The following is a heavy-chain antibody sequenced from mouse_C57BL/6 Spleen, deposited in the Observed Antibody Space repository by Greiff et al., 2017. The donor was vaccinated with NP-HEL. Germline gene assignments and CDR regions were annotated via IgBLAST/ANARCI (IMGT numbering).Heavy chain of an antibody. CDR3: AREGHYYGSSYPFAY. D-gene: IGHD1-1*01. CDR2: IYPRSGNT. CDR1: GYTFTSYG. J-gene: IGHJ3*01. Sequence: QVQLQQSGAELARPGASVKLSCKASGYTFTSYGISWVKQRTGQGLEWIGEIYPRSGNTYYNEKFKGKATLTADKSSSTAYMELRSLTSEDSAVYFCAREGHYYGSSYPFAYWGQGTLVTVSA. V-gene: IGHV1-81*01.